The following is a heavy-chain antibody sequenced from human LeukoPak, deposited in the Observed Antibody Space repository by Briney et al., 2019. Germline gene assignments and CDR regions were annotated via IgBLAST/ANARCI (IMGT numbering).Heavy chain of an antibody. Sequence: SETLSLTCTVSGGSISSYYWSWIRQPPGKGLEWIGYIYYSGSTNYNPSLKSRVTISVDTSKNQFSLKLISVTAADTAVYYCARERGHGYLTMWGQRTLVTVSS. D-gene: IGHD5-24*01. J-gene: IGHJ4*02. CDR2: IYYSGST. CDR3: ARERGHGYLTM. CDR1: GGSISSYY. V-gene: IGHV4-59*01.